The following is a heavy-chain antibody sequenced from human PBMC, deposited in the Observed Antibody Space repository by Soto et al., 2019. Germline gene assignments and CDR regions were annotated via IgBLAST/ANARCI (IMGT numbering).Heavy chain of an antibody. CDR3: TRDIGGASST. CDR2: TNNDGSVT. Sequence: EVQLVESGGGLVQPGGSLRLSCAASGFTFSGFWMHWVRQAPGKGLVWVSRTNNDGSVTDYADSVKGRFTISRDNSENTLYLQMNSLGAEDAAVYYCTRDIGGASSTWGQGTLVTVSS. D-gene: IGHD1-26*01. CDR1: GFTFSGFW. V-gene: IGHV3-74*01. J-gene: IGHJ5*02.